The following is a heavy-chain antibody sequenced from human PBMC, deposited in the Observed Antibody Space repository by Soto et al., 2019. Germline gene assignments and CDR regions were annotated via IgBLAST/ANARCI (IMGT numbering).Heavy chain of an antibody. CDR3: ARGHRRRAARPFDY. V-gene: IGHV4-31*03. Sequence: SETLSLTCTVSGGSISSGGYYWSWIRQHPGKGLEWIGYIYYSGSTYYNPSLKSRVTISVDTSKNQFSLKLSSVTAAGTAVYYCARGHRRRAARPFDYWGQGTLVTVSS. CDR2: IYYSGST. D-gene: IGHD6-6*01. CDR1: GGSISSGGYY. J-gene: IGHJ4*02.